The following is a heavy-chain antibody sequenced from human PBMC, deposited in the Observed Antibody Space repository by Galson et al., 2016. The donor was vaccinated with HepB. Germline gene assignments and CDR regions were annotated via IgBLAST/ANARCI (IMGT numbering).Heavy chain of an antibody. J-gene: IGHJ5*02. CDR3: AKDPFYYDSSAYYYH. CDR1: GFTLSTYS. CDR2: ISGGGGST. D-gene: IGHD3-22*01. Sequence: SLRLSCAVSGFTLSTYSTNWVRQAPGKGLEWVSAISGGGGSTYYPDSVKGRFTISRDNSKNTLYLQMNSLRAEDTAVYYCAKDPFYYDSSAYYYHWGQGTLVTVSS. V-gene: IGHV3-23*01.